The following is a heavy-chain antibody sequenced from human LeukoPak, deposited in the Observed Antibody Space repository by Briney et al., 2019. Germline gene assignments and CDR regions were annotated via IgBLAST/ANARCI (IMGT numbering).Heavy chain of an antibody. CDR3: ARDRGWGELFLAIESHAFDI. V-gene: IGHV1-46*01. CDR1: GYTFTSYY. J-gene: IGHJ3*02. CDR2: VNPSGGST. Sequence: GASVKVSCKASGYTFTSYYMHWVRQAPGQGLEWMGIVNPSGGSTSYAQKFQGRVTMTRDMSTSTVYMELSSLRSEDTAVYYCARDRGWGELFLAIESHAFDIWGQGTMVTVSS. D-gene: IGHD3-16*01.